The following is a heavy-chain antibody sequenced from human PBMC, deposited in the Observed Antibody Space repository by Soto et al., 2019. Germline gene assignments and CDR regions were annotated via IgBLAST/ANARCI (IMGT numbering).Heavy chain of an antibody. CDR1: GFTFSSYS. CDR2: ISSSSSTI. V-gene: IGHV3-48*01. J-gene: IGHJ2*01. CDR3: ERVMWSSRYIDP. Sequence: HPGGSLRLSCAASGFTFSSYSMNWVRQAPGKGLEWVSYISSSSSTIYYADSVKGRFTISSDNAKNSLYLQINSLRAEDTAEYYCERVMWSSRYIDPWGGGTLVTGSS. D-gene: IGHD2-2*01.